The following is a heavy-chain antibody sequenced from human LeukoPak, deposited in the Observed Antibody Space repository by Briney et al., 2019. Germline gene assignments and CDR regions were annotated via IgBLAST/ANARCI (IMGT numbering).Heavy chain of an antibody. J-gene: IGHJ4*02. CDR1: GYTLTELS. D-gene: IGHD6-13*01. V-gene: IGHV1-24*01. CDR3: ATGWATGSSWSFDY. Sequence: ASVKVSCKVSGYTLTELSMHCVRQAPGKGLEWMGGFDPEDGETIYAQKFQGRVTMTEDTSTDTAYMELSSLRSEDTAVYYCATGWATGSSWSFDYWGQGTLVTVSS. CDR2: FDPEDGET.